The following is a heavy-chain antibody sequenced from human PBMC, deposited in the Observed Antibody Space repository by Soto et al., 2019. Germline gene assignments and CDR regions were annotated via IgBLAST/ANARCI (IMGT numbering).Heavy chain of an antibody. Sequence: EVQLVESGGGLLQPGGSLRLSCTASGFTFSTYWMHWVRQAPGKGLVWVSRINGDGSTTAYADSVKGRFTISRDNAKNTLFLQGNSLRDEDTDVYYCARGLRKYYGVDVWGQGTTVTVSS. J-gene: IGHJ6*02. CDR1: GFTFSTYW. CDR3: ARGLRKYYGVDV. V-gene: IGHV3-74*01. CDR2: INGDGSTT.